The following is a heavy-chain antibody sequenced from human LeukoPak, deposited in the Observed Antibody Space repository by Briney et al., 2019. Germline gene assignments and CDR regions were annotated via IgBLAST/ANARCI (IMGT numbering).Heavy chain of an antibody. CDR2: IYYSGST. J-gene: IGHJ4*02. Sequence: SETLSLTCTVSGGSISSYYWSWIRQPPGKGLEWIGYIYYSGSTNYNPSLKSRVTISVDTSKNQFSLKLSSVTAADTAVYYCARLFHYWGQGTLVTVSS. CDR1: GGSISSYY. CDR3: ARLFHY. V-gene: IGHV4-59*12.